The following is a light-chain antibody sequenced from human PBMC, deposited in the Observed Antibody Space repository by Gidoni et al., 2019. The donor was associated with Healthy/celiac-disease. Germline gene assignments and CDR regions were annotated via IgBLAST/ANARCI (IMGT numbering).Light chain of an antibody. Sequence: IQFTQSPSFLSASVGDRVTITRRASQGISSYLAWYQQKPGKAPKLLIYAASTLQSGVPSRFGGSGSGKEFTLTISSLQPEDSATYYCQQINSYPYTFGQGTKLEIK. CDR3: QQINSYPYT. CDR2: AAS. CDR1: QGISSY. J-gene: IGKJ2*01. V-gene: IGKV1-9*01.